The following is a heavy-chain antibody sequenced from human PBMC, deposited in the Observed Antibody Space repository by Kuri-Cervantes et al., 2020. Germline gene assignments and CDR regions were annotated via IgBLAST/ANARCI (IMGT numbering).Heavy chain of an antibody. V-gene: IGHV4-28*03. CDR3: ARARIAAAGTWDY. Sequence: SETLSLTCAVSGYSISSSNWWGWIRQPPGKGLEWIGYIYYSGSTYYNPSLKSRVTMSVDTSKNQFSLKLSSVTAADTAVYYCARARIAAAGTWDYWGQGTLVTVSS. CDR1: GYSISSSNW. D-gene: IGHD6-13*01. J-gene: IGHJ4*02. CDR2: IYYSGST.